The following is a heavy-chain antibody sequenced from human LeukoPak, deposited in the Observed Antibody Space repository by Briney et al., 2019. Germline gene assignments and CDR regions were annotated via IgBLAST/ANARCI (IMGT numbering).Heavy chain of an antibody. Sequence: ASVKVSCKASGSTFTSYGISWVRQAPGQGLEWMGWISAYNGNTNYAQKLQGRVTMTTDTSTSTAYMELRSLRSDDTAVYYCARVPDGDYVWGEFMYYFDYWGQGTLVTVSS. CDR3: ARVPDGDYVWGEFMYYFDY. J-gene: IGHJ4*02. V-gene: IGHV1-18*01. D-gene: IGHD3-16*01. CDR1: GSTFTSYG. CDR2: ISAYNGNT.